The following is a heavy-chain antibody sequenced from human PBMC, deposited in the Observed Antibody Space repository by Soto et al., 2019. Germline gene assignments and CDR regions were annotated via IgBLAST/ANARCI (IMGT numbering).Heavy chain of an antibody. D-gene: IGHD5-12*01. J-gene: IGHJ4*02. Sequence: GGSLRLSCAASGFTFSDYYMSWIRQAPGKGLEWVSYISSSSSYTNYADSVKGRFTISRDNAKNSLYLQMNSLRAEDTAVYYCAAESSGYDQLGDYWGQGTMVTVSS. V-gene: IGHV3-11*03. CDR3: AAESSGYDQLGDY. CDR2: ISSSSSYT. CDR1: GFTFSDYY.